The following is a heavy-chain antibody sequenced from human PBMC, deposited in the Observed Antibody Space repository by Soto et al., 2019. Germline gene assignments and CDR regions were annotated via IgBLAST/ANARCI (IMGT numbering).Heavy chain of an antibody. D-gene: IGHD1-26*01. CDR3: GKGRSYYYYYGVDV. J-gene: IGHJ6*02. CDR1: GFTFSSCA. Sequence: VHLLESGGALVQPGGSLRLSCAASGFTFSSCAMGWVRQAPGKGLEWVSDIIDSGGSTYYADSVKGQFTIARDNSKSTMYRQMNTLRAEDTAVYYCGKGRSYYYYYGVDVWGQGTTVTVSS. CDR2: IIDSGGST. V-gene: IGHV3-23*01.